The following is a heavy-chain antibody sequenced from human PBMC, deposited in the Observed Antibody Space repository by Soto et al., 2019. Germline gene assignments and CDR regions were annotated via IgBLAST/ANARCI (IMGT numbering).Heavy chain of an antibody. CDR1: GGSVSYNSYY. CDR3: ARLVVVAPVANV. Sequence: PSETLSLTCSVSGGSVSYNSYYWGWIRQPPGKGLEWVGGIFYTGTTYYNPSLKDRLSISVDTSKNSLSLNLTPVTAADTAVYFCARLVVVAPVANVWGQGALVTVSS. CDR2: IFYTGTT. J-gene: IGHJ4*02. D-gene: IGHD2-21*01. V-gene: IGHV4-39*01.